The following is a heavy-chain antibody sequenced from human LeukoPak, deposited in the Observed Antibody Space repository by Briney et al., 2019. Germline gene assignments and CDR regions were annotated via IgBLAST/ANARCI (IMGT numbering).Heavy chain of an antibody. D-gene: IGHD6-13*01. CDR1: GFTFNNYW. CDR2: INNDGSSA. V-gene: IGHV3-74*01. Sequence: GGSLRLSCAASGFTFNNYWIHWVRQVPGKGLVWVSRINNDGSSASYVDSVKGRFTISRDNSKNTLYLQMNSLTTEDTAVYYCARDIRGAGTLAFDYWGQGTLVTVSS. CDR3: ARDIRGAGTLAFDY. J-gene: IGHJ4*02.